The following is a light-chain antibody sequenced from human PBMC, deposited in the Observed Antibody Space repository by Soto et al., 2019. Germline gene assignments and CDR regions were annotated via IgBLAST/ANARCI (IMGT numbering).Light chain of an antibody. Sequence: QSALTQPASVSGSPGQSITISCTGTSSDVGAYNYVSWYQQHPGKAPKLMLYQVTNRPSAVSNRFSGSRSGNTASLTISGLQAEDEADYYCSSYTDSSNYVFGTGTKVTVL. CDR2: QVT. J-gene: IGLJ1*01. CDR3: SSYTDSSNYV. V-gene: IGLV2-14*01. CDR1: SSDVGAYNY.